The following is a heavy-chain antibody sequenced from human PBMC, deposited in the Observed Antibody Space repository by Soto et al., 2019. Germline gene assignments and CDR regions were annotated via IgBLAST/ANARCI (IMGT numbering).Heavy chain of an antibody. J-gene: IGHJ1*01. D-gene: IGHD2-2*01. Sequence: EVQLLESGGGLVQPGGSLRLSCAASGFTFSSYAMSWVRQAPGKGLEWVSAISGCGGSTYYADGVKGRFTISRANSKNPRYRQMNGVRAEDGAGYYCAKGSLRLPAFGHLGQGSLGTASS. V-gene: IGHV3-23*01. CDR2: ISGCGGST. CDR3: AKGSLRLPAFGH. CDR1: GFTFSSYA.